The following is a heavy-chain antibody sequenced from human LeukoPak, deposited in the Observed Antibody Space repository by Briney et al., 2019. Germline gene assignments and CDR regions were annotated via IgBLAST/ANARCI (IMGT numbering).Heavy chain of an antibody. CDR1: GGSISTYC. CDR3: ARGDYYDRSGYALDY. Sequence: SSETLSLTGTVSGGSISTYCWSWIRQPAGKGLEWIGRVYTSGTPNYNPSLRSRVTMSVDTSKNQFSLKLSSVTAADTAVYYCARGDYYDRSGYALDYWGQGTLVTVSS. J-gene: IGHJ4*02. D-gene: IGHD3-22*01. V-gene: IGHV4-4*07. CDR2: VYTSGTP.